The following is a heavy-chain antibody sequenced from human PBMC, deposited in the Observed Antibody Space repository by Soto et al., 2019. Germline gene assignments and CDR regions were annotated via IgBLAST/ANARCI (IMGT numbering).Heavy chain of an antibody. J-gene: IGHJ4*02. CDR2: LNPNTGVT. CDR1: AYTFTDYY. D-gene: IGHD2-8*01. V-gene: IGHV1-2*02. Sequence: QVQLVQSGAEVKKPGTSVKISCKASAYTFTDYYIHWVRQAPGQGLEWMGCLNPNTGVTKYANKFQGTVIMTRETSISTAYMHMSSLSSADTAISYCARVAVCGEDYCFDHWGQGTLVTVSS. CDR3: ARVAVCGEDYCFDH.